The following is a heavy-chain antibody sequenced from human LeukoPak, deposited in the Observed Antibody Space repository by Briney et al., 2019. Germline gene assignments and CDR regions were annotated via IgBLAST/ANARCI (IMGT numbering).Heavy chain of an antibody. V-gene: IGHV3-23*01. CDR2: ISGSGVTT. CDR3: AKESSGGWYFDY. J-gene: IGHJ4*02. Sequence: PGGSLRLSCAASGFTFSSYAMSWVRQAPGKGLEWVSVISGSGVTTYYADSVKGRFTISRDNSKNSLYLQMNSLRAEDTAVYYCAKESSGGWYFDYWGQGTLVTVSS. D-gene: IGHD6-19*01. CDR1: GFTFSSYA.